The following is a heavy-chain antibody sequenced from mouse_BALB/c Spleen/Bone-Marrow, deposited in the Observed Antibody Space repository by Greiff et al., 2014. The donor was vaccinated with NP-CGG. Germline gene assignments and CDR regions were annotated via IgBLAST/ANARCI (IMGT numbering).Heavy chain of an antibody. CDR1: GYTFTDTW. V-gene: IGHV1S26*01. CDR3: ARDY. Sequence: QVQLQQSGAELAKTGASVKKSCKASGYTFTDTWVHWIKKGPGQGLEWIGYINPSTGYAEYNQNFKDKATLTVDKSSSTAYMQLSSLTSEDSAVYYCARDYWGQGTTLTVSS. CDR2: INPSTGYA. J-gene: IGHJ2*01.